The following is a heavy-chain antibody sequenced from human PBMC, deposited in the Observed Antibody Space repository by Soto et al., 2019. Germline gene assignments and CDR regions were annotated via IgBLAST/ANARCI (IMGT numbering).Heavy chain of an antibody. CDR1: GYSFTSYW. CDR3: ARMYYYDSSGYKYGMDV. CDR2: IYPGDSDT. J-gene: IGHJ6*02. V-gene: IGHV5-51*01. D-gene: IGHD3-22*01. Sequence: GESLKISCKGSGYSFTSYWIGWVRQMPGKGLEWVGIIYPGDSDTRYSPSFQGQVTISADKSISTAYLQWSSLKASDTAMYYCARMYYYDSSGYKYGMDVWGQGTTVTVYS.